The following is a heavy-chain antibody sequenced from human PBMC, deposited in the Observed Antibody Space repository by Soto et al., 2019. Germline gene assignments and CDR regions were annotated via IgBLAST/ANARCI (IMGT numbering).Heavy chain of an antibody. J-gene: IGHJ6*03. D-gene: IGHD3-3*01. CDR2: INHSGST. V-gene: IGHV4-34*01. Sequence: SETGALPGAVCVVSYSCYDWSWIRPPPGKGLEWIGEINHSGSTNYNPSLKSRVTISVDTSKNQFSLKLSSVTAADTAVYYCARGLLYYDFWIGYYLYYMDVLGKGTTVTGSS. CDR3: ARGLLYYDFWIGYYLYYMDV. CDR1: VVSYSCYD.